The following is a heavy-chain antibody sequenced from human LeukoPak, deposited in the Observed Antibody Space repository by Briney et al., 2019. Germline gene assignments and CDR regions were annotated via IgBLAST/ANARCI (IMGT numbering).Heavy chain of an antibody. CDR1: GGSISSSSYY. Sequence: SETLSLTCTVSGGSISSSSYYWGWIRQPPGKGLEWIGSIYYSGSTYYNPSLKSRVTISVDTSKNQFSLKLSSVTAADTAVYYCARELRVVVAATGYYYMDVWGKGTTVTVSS. CDR3: ARELRVVVAATGYYYMDV. J-gene: IGHJ6*03. V-gene: IGHV4-39*07. D-gene: IGHD2-15*01. CDR2: IYYSGST.